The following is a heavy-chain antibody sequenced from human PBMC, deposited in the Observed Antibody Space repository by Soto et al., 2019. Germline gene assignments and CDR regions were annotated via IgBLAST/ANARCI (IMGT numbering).Heavy chain of an antibody. D-gene: IGHD1-26*01. Sequence: GASVNVSCKASGYTFTSYGISWVRQAPGQGLEWMGWISAYNGNTNYAQKLQGRVTMTTDTSTSTAYMELRSLRSDDTAVYYCAREGLYSGDGWFDPWGQGTLVTVSS. J-gene: IGHJ5*02. CDR3: AREGLYSGDGWFDP. CDR2: ISAYNGNT. CDR1: GYTFTSYG. V-gene: IGHV1-18*01.